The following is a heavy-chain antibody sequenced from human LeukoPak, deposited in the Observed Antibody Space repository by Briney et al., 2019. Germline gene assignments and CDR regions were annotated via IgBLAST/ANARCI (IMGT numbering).Heavy chain of an antibody. Sequence: GESLKISCKGSGYSFTSYWIGWVRQMPRKGLEWMGIIYPGDSDTIYRPSFQGQVTISADKSISTAYLQWSSLKASDTAMYYCARVPYYYGSEEFDYWGQRTLVTVSS. CDR2: IYPGDSDT. D-gene: IGHD3-10*01. J-gene: IGHJ4*02. CDR1: GYSFTSYW. CDR3: ARVPYYYGSEEFDY. V-gene: IGHV5-51*01.